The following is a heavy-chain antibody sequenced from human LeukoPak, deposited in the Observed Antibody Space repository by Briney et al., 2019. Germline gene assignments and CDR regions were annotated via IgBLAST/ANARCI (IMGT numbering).Heavy chain of an antibody. D-gene: IGHD3/OR15-3a*01. CDR1: GGSISSYY. CDR2: IYYSGST. Sequence: PSETLSLTCTVSGGSISSYYWSWIRQPPGKGLEWIGYIYYSGSTNYNPSLKSRVTISVDTSKNQFSLSVSSWIAGDRPVYYCEGAWTHYDAFDIWGQGTMVTVSS. CDR3: EGAWTHYDAFDI. J-gene: IGHJ3*02. V-gene: IGHV4-59*01.